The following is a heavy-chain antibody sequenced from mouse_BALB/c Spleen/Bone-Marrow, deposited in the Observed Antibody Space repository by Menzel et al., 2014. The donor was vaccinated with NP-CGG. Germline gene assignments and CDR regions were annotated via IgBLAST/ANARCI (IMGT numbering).Heavy chain of an antibody. CDR3: AKGGHVMDY. CDR2: ILPGGGST. CDR1: GYTFSDYW. V-gene: IGHV1-9*01. J-gene: IGHJ4*01. D-gene: IGHD1-1*02. Sequence: QVQLKQSGAGLMKPGASVMISCKATGYTFSDYWIEWVKQRPGHGLEWIGEILPGGGSTNYNENFKGKATFTADTSSNTAYMRLSSLTSEDSAVYYCAKGGHVMDYWGQGTSVTVSS.